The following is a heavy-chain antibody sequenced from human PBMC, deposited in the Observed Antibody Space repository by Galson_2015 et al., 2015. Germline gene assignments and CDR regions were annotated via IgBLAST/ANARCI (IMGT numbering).Heavy chain of an antibody. D-gene: IGHD3-22*01. CDR2: IYYSGST. J-gene: IGHJ4*02. Sequence: TLSLACPVSGGSISSGGYYWSWIRQHPGKGLEWIGYIYYSGSTYYNPSLKSRVTISVDTSKNQFSLKLSSVTAADTAVYYCAREGVYDSSGYRYWGQGTLVTVSS. CDR3: AREGVYDSSGYRY. CDR1: GGSISSGGYY. V-gene: IGHV4-31*03.